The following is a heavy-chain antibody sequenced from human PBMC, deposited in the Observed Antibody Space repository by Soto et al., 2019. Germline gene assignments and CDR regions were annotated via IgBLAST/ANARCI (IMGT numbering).Heavy chain of an antibody. D-gene: IGHD1-26*01. CDR2: IYYSGST. V-gene: IGHV4-59*01. CDR1: GGSISNYY. CDR3: ARDPGGRFDS. Sequence: QVHLQESGPGLVKPSETLSLTCTVSGGSISNYYWSWIRQPPGGGLEWIGYIYYSGSTNYNPALKSRHTISVGTSRKEFSLRLTSVTAADSAVYYCARDPGGRFDSWGQGTLVTVSS. J-gene: IGHJ4*02.